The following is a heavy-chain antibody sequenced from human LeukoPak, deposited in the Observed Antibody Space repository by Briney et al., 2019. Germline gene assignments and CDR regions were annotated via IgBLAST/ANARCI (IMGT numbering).Heavy chain of an antibody. D-gene: IGHD1-26*01. V-gene: IGHV1-18*01. CDR2: ISAYNDNT. J-gene: IGHJ4*02. CDR3: ARVIPNSGSYDGVVDY. Sequence: VASVKVSCKASGYTFTSYGISWVRQAPGQGLEWMGWISAYNDNTNYAQKLQGRVTMTTDTSTSTAYMELRSLRSDDTAVYYCARVIPNSGSYDGVVDYWGQGTLVTVSS. CDR1: GYTFTSYG.